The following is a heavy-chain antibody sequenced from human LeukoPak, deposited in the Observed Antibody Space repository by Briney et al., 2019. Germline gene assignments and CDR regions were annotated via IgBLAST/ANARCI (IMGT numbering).Heavy chain of an antibody. Sequence: GGSLRLSCAASGFTVSSNYMSWVRQAPGKGLEWVSVIYSAGGTYYADSVKGRFTISRDKSKHTLYLQMNSLRAEDTAVYYCARKGVVVGAYYMDGRGKASTVTVCS. J-gene: IGHJ6*03. CDR3: ARKGVVVGAYYMDG. V-gene: IGHV3-53*01. CDR2: IYSAGGT. CDR1: GFTVSSNY. D-gene: IGHD2-2*01.